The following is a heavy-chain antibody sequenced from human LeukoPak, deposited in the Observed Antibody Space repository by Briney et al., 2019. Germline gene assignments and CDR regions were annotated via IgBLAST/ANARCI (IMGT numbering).Heavy chain of an antibody. J-gene: IGHJ4*02. CDR3: AREDSSGYLADY. D-gene: IGHD3-22*01. V-gene: IGHV4-31*03. CDR1: GGSISSGGYY. Sequence: PSETLSLTCTVSGGSISSGGYYWSWIRQHPGKGLEWIGYIYYSGSTYYNPSLKSRVTISVDTSKNQFSLKLSSMTAADTAVYYCAREDSSGYLADYWGQGTLVTVSS. CDR2: IYYSGST.